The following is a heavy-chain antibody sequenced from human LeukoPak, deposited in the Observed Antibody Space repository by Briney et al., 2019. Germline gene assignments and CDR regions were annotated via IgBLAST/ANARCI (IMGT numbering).Heavy chain of an antibody. Sequence: GGSLRLSCVASGFTFSSYAMSWVRQAPGKGLEWVSVISSTGNTTYYAGSLKGRFTISRDNSKNTLYLQANSLTAEDTAVYYCAREVVRGLDIWGQGTKVTIS. CDR3: AREVVRGLDI. D-gene: IGHD2-15*01. J-gene: IGHJ3*02. CDR1: GFTFSSYA. V-gene: IGHV3-23*01. CDR2: ISSTGNTT.